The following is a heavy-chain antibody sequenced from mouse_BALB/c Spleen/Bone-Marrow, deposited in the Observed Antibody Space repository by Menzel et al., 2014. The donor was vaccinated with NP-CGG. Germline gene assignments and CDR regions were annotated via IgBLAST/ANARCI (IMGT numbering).Heavy chain of an antibody. CDR3: ARAVVRREAWFAY. J-gene: IGHJ3*01. Sequence: VQLQQSGPGLVKPSQSLSLTCSVTGYSITSGYYWNWIRQFPGNKLEWMGYISYDGSNNYNPSLKNRISITRDTSKNQFFLKLNSVTTEDTATYYCARAVVRREAWFAYWGQGTLVTVSA. CDR2: ISYDGSN. CDR1: GYSITSGYY. V-gene: IGHV3-6*02. D-gene: IGHD1-1*02.